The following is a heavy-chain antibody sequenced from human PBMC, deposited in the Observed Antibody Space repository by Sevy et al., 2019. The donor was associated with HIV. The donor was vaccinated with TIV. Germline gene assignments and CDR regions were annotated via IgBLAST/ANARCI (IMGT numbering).Heavy chain of an antibody. D-gene: IGHD4-17*01. Sequence: GGSLRLSCTTSGFTFGDYTMSWFRQAPGKGLEWVGLIRSKAYGGTTEYGASVKGRLTISRDDSKSMAYLQMNSLKTEDTAVYYCSRAVRAVTPPHYYYGMDVWGQGTTVTVSS. CDR2: IRSKAYGGTT. J-gene: IGHJ6*02. CDR3: SRAVRAVTPPHYYYGMDV. V-gene: IGHV3-49*03. CDR1: GFTFGDYT.